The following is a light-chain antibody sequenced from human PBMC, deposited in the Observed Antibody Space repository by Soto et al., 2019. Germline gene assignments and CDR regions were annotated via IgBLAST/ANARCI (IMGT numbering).Light chain of an antibody. V-gene: IGKV3-11*01. Sequence: ETVLTQSPASLSLTPGERATLSCRASQRVSSYLAWYQQKPGQAPRLLIYDASNRATGIPARFSGSGSGTDFTLTISSLEPEDFAVYYCQQRSNWPRTFGQGTKVEIK. CDR3: QQRSNWPRT. J-gene: IGKJ1*01. CDR1: QRVSSY. CDR2: DAS.